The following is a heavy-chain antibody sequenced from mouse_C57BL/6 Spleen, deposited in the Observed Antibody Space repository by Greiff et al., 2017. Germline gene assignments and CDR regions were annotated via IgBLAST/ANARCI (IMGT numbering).Heavy chain of an antibody. D-gene: IGHD3-2*02. J-gene: IGHJ2*01. CDR1: GYSITSGYY. Sequence: EVQLVESGPGLVKPSQSLSLTCSVTGYSITSGYYWNWIRQFPGNKLEWMGYISYDGSNNYNPSLKNRISITRDTSKNQFFLKLNSVTTEDTATYYCARETAQATIDYWGQGTTLTVSS. V-gene: IGHV3-6*01. CDR3: ARETAQATIDY. CDR2: ISYDGSN.